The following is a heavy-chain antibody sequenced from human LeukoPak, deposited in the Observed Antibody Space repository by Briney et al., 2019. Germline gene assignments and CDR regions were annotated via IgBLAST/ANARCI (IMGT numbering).Heavy chain of an antibody. CDR3: ATGRYYYDSSAAFDY. D-gene: IGHD3-22*01. Sequence: ASVKVSCKASGYTFTGYYMHWVRQAPGQGLEWMGWINPNSGGTNYAQKFQGRVTMTRDTSISTAYMELSRLRSDNTAVYYCATGRYYYDSSAAFDYWGKGTLVTVSS. CDR2: INPNSGGT. V-gene: IGHV1-2*02. CDR1: GYTFTGYY. J-gene: IGHJ4*02.